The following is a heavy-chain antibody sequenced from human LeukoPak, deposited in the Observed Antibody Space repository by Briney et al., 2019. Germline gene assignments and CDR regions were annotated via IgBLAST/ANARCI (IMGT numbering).Heavy chain of an antibody. CDR3: ARGDIVVVTAGGDNWFDP. V-gene: IGHV3-48*01. CDR1: GFTFSSYS. Sequence: GGSLRLSCAASGFTFSSYSMSWVRQAPGKGLEWVSYISSGSSTIYYADSVKGRFTISRDNAKNSLYLQMNSLRAEDTAVYYCARGDIVVVTAGGDNWFDPWGQGTLVTVSS. J-gene: IGHJ5*02. CDR2: ISSGSSTI. D-gene: IGHD2-21*02.